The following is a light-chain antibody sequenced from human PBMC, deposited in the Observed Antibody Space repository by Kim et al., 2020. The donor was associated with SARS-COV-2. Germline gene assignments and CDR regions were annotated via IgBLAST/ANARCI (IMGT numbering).Light chain of an antibody. Sequence: ASVGDRVTITCRASQSVSGWLNWYQHKPGKAPHLLIYRTSTLQTGVPPRFSGSASGTDFTLTINTLQPEDFSTYYCQQSYNFPRTFGQGTRVEIK. CDR1: QSVSGW. CDR2: RTS. CDR3: QQSYNFPRT. J-gene: IGKJ1*01. V-gene: IGKV1-39*01.